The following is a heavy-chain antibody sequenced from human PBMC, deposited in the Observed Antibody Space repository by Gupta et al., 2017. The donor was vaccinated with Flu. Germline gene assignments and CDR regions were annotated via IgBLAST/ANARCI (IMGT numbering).Heavy chain of an antibody. CDR3: AKDRSGWFYFDY. CDR2: TSGSGENT. Sequence: TFSSYAMTWVRQAPGKGLEWVSTTSGSGENTYYADSVKGRFTISRDNSKNTLYLQMNSLRVEDTALYYCAKDRSGWFYFDYWGQGTLVTVSS. V-gene: IGHV3-23*01. CDR1: TFSSYA. J-gene: IGHJ4*02. D-gene: IGHD6-19*01.